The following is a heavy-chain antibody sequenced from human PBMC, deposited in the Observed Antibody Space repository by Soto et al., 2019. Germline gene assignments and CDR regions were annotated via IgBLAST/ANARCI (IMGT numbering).Heavy chain of an antibody. V-gene: IGHV4-38-2*01. J-gene: IGHJ4*02. D-gene: IGHD3-22*01. CDR1: GYSISSGYY. Sequence: XAILSLTFAVSGYSISSGYYWCWIRQPPGKGLEWIGSIYHSGTTYDNPSLKSRVSLSVDMSKNQFSLKLSSVTAADTAVYYCARILYDSRGYYYFDYWGQGILVTVSS. CDR3: ARILYDSRGYYYFDY. CDR2: IYHSGTT.